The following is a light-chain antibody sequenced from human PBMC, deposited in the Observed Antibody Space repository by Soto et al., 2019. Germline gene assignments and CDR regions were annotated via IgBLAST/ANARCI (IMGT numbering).Light chain of an antibody. V-gene: IGLV2-14*01. CDR3: SSYTISSTYV. J-gene: IGLJ1*01. CDR2: EVS. Sequence: QSALTQPASVSGSPGQSITISCTGTSSDVGGYNSVSWYQQHPGKAPKLIIYEVSDRPSGVSNRFSGSKSGNTASLTISGLQAEDEADYYCSSYTISSTYVFATGTKLTVL. CDR1: SSDVGGYNS.